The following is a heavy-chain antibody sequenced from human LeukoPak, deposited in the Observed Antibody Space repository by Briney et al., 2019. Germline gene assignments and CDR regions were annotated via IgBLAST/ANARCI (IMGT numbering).Heavy chain of an antibody. CDR2: ISASGSTI. D-gene: IGHD3-10*01. CDR3: ARDGNYYGSGSYPYGMDV. J-gene: IGHJ6*02. V-gene: IGHV3-11*04. CDR1: GFSLTDYY. Sequence: GGSLRLSCAASGFSLTDYYMSWIHQAPGEGLQWISYISASGSTIKYADSVKGRFTISRDNAKNSMYLQMNSLRAEDTAVYYCARDGNYYGSGSYPYGMDVRGQGTTVTVSS.